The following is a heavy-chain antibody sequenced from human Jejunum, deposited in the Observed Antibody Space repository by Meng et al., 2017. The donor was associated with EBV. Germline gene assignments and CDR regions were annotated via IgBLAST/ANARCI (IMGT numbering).Heavy chain of an antibody. Sequence: VQLQQSGSGLVKPSQTPSLTCAISGDSVSSNTATWDCIRQSPSRGLGWLGRTYYRSKWYNHYAVSVKSRITVNPDTSKNQFSLQLNSVTPEDTAVYYCARRLQTDGFDWWGQGTLVTVPS. V-gene: IGHV6-1*01. J-gene: IGHJ4*02. CDR2: TYYRSKWYN. D-gene: IGHD5-18*01. CDR1: GDSVSSNTAT. CDR3: ARRLQTDGFDW.